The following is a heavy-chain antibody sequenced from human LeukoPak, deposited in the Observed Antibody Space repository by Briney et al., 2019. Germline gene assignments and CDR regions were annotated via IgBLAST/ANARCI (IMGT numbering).Heavy chain of an antibody. D-gene: IGHD1-7*01. V-gene: IGHV1-24*01. Sequence: ASVKVSFTVSGYTLTELSMHWVRQAPGKGLEWMGGFDPEDGETVYAQKFQGRVTMTEDTSTDTAYMELSSLRSEDTAVYYCATGGTTSSYYYGMDVWGQGTTVTVSS. J-gene: IGHJ6*02. CDR2: FDPEDGET. CDR1: GYTLTELS. CDR3: ATGGTTSSYYYGMDV.